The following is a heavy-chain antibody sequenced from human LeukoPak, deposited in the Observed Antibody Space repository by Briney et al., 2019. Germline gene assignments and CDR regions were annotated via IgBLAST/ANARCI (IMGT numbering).Heavy chain of an antibody. CDR3: AKLTDS. CDR2: ITGRDGYT. Sequence: GGSLRLSCAASGFTFSSGSLSWVRQAPGKGLEWVSSITGRDGYTYYADSVRGRFTISRDNSKDTLYLQINTLRAEDTAVYYCAKLTDSWGQGTLVTVSS. CDR1: GFTFSSGS. J-gene: IGHJ4*02. V-gene: IGHV3-23*01.